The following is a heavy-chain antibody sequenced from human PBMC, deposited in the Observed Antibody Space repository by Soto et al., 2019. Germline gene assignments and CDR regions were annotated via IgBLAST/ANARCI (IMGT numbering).Heavy chain of an antibody. CDR3: AREEGGRYDHRWIDP. Sequence: SETLSLTCTVSGGSISSGGYYWSWIRQHPGKGLEWIGYIYYSGSTYYNPSLKSRVTISVDTSKNQFSLKLSSVTAADTAVYYCAREEGGRYDHRWIDPWGQGTLVSVSS. V-gene: IGHV4-31*03. D-gene: IGHD5-12*01. J-gene: IGHJ5*02. CDR1: GGSISSGGYY. CDR2: IYYSGST.